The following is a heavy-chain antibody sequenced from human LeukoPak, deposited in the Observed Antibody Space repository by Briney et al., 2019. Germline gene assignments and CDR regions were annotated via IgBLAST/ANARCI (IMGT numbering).Heavy chain of an antibody. J-gene: IGHJ3*02. V-gene: IGHV3-53*01. CDR3: AAGGVIADRHAFEI. D-gene: IGHD6-13*01. CDR2: IYARGNK. CDR1: GFNVSSTY. Sequence: GGALTLSCAASGFNVSSTYMTWVRQSPGKGLDWVTLIYARGNKYYAASLKGRVTLSRDISRNPLYLEIHTLRAEDTAVYYCAAGGVIADRHAFEIWGQGTVVTVSS.